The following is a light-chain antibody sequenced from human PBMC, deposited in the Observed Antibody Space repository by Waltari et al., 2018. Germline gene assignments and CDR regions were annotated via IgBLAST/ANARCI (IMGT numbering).Light chain of an antibody. V-gene: IGLV1-47*01. CDR2: RNN. CDR3: AAWDDSLSGNV. J-gene: IGLJ6*01. Sequence: QSVLTQPPSASGTPGQRVTISCSGSSSNIGSNYVYWYQQLPGTAPKLLIYRNNQRPSGVPDRFSGSKSGTSASLAISGLRAEDEADYYCAAWDDSLSGNVFGSGTNVTVL. CDR1: SSNIGSNY.